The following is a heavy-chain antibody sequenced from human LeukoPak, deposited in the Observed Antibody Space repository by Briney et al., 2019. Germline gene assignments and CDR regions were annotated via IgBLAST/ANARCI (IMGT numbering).Heavy chain of an antibody. J-gene: IGHJ5*02. CDR3: AKGAAAGKVDWFDP. CDR1: GFTFSAFA. CDR2: ITGGANSV. V-gene: IGHV3-23*01. D-gene: IGHD6-13*01. Sequence: GGSLRLSCAASGFTFSAFAMTWVRQAPGKAPEWVSSITGGANSVFYADSVKGRFTFSRDNSKNTPYLQMNSLRAEDTAVYYCAKGAAAGKVDWFDPWGQGTLVTVSS.